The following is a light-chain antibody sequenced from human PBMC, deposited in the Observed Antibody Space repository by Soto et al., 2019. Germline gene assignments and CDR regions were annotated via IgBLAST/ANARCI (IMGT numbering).Light chain of an antibody. CDR3: QQFNSYPPT. CDR1: QGISSY. V-gene: IGKV1-9*01. CDR2: AAS. J-gene: IGKJ1*01. Sequence: DIQLTQSPSFLSASVGDRVTITCRASQGISSYLAWYQQKPGKAPKLLIYAASTLQSGVPSRFSGSGSGTEFTLTISTLQSEDFATYYCQQFNSYPPTFGQGTKVEIK.